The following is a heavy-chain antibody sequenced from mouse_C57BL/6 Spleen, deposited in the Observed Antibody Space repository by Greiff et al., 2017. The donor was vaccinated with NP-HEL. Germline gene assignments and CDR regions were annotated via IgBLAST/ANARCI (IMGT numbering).Heavy chain of an antibody. D-gene: IGHD3-2*02. J-gene: IGHJ3*01. CDR3: ASLDSSGSAWFAY. CDR1: GYAFSSSW. Sequence: VKLMESGPELVKPGASVKISCKASGYAFSSSWMNWVKQRPGKGLEWIGRIYPGDGDTNYNGKFKGKATLTADKSSSTAYMQLSSLTSEDSAVYFCASLDSSGSAWFAYWGQGTLVTVSA. CDR2: IYPGDGDT. V-gene: IGHV1-82*01.